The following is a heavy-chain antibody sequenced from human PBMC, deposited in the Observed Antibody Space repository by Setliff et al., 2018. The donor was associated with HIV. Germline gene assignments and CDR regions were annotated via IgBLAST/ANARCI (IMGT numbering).Heavy chain of an antibody. CDR1: GGTFSSYA. CDR3: SLGYNARKVPYYYYYYMDV. Sequence: SVKVSCKASGGTFSSYAISWVRQAPGQGLEWMGGIIPIFGTANYAQKFQGRVTITTDESTSTAYMELSSLRSEDTAVYYCSLGYNARKVPYYYYYYMDVWGKGTTVTVSS. D-gene: IGHD5-12*01. J-gene: IGHJ6*03. CDR2: IIPIFGTA. V-gene: IGHV1-69*05.